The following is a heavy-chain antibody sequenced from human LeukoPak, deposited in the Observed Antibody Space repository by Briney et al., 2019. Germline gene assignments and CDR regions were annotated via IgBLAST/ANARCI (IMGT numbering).Heavy chain of an antibody. CDR2: ISPNNGNT. J-gene: IGHJ3*02. V-gene: IGHV1-18*01. CDR3: TRVRNSNNWWGAFDI. Sequence: ASVNVSCKAFGYTFDTSSISWVRQAPGQRLEWMGWISPNNGNTHYAQGVQGRVTMTTDTSRSTAYMELRRLRSDDTAVYYCTRVRNSNNWWGAFDIWGQGTMITVSS. CDR1: GYTFDTSS. D-gene: IGHD1-1*01.